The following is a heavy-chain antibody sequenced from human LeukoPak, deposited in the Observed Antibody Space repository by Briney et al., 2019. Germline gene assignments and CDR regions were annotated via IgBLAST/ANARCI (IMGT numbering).Heavy chain of an antibody. CDR1: GGSFSGYY. Sequence: PSETLSLTCAVYGGSFSGYYWSWIRQPPGKGLEWIGEINHSGSTNYNPSLKSRVTISVDTSKNQFSLKLSSVTAADTAVYYCVRGRSYYDSSGYDWGQGTLVTVSS. V-gene: IGHV4-34*01. CDR3: VRGRSYYDSSGYD. J-gene: IGHJ4*02. CDR2: INHSGST. D-gene: IGHD3-22*01.